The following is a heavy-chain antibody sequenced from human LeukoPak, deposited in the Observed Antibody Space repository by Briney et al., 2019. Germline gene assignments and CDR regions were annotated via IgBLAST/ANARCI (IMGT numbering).Heavy chain of an antibody. CDR2: ILHGESG. V-gene: IGHV4-59*08. Sequence: SETLSLTCTVSGASINNYYWRWIRQPPGKGLEWVGYILHGESGNYNPSLKSRVTISVDMSNSRFSLTLTSVTAADTAIYYCTRGHFDLNTWGQGTLVTVSS. CDR3: TRGHFDLNT. CDR1: GASINNYY. D-gene: IGHD3-3*01. J-gene: IGHJ5*02.